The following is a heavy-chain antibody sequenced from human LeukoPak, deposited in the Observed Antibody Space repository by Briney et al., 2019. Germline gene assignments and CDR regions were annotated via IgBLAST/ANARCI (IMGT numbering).Heavy chain of an antibody. CDR3: ATATSYGGIDY. V-gene: IGHV4-39*01. Sequence: PSETLSLTCTVSGGSISSSSYYWGWIRQPPGKGLEWIGSIYYSGSTYYNPSLKSRVTISVDTSKNQFSLKLSSVTAPDTAVYYCATATSYGGIDYWGQGTLVTVSS. J-gene: IGHJ4*02. CDR2: IYYSGST. CDR1: GGSISSSSYY. D-gene: IGHD4/OR15-4a*01.